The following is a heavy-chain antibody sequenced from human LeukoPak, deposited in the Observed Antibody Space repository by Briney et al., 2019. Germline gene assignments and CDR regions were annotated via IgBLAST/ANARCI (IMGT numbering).Heavy chain of an antibody. CDR2: ISGSGDTT. CDR3: ARDYSGWSLDP. Sequence: GGSLRLSCATSGFIFSNYAVNWVRQAPGKGLEWVSIISGSGDTTYYADSVKGRFTISRDNSKNTLYLQMNSLRAEDTAVYYCARDYSGWSLDPWGQGTLVTVSS. CDR1: GFIFSNYA. V-gene: IGHV3-23*01. D-gene: IGHD5-12*01. J-gene: IGHJ5*02.